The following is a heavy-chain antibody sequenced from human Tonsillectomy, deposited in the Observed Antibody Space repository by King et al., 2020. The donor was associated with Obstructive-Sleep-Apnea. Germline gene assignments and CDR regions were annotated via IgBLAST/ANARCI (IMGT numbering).Heavy chain of an antibody. CDR2: ISGSGGST. D-gene: IGHD3-10*01. J-gene: IGHJ5*02. Sequence: VQLVESGGGLVQPGGSLRLSCAASGFTFSSYAMSWVRQAPGKGLEWVSAISGSGGSTYYADSVKGRFTISRDNSKNTRYLQMNSLRAEYTVVYYCAKDVYYYGSGSHPTFDPWGQGTLVTVSS. V-gene: IGHV3-23*04. CDR3: AKDVYYYGSGSHPTFDP. CDR1: GFTFSSYA.